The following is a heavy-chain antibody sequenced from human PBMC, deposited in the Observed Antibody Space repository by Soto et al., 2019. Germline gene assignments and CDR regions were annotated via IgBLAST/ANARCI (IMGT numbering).Heavy chain of an antibody. Sequence: SVKVSCKASGGTFSSYAISWVRQAPGQGLEWMGGIIPIFGTANYAQKFQGRVTITADKSTSTAYMELSGLRSEDTAVYYCAKDSSTVTTRAFEYYYGMDVWGQGTTVTVSS. D-gene: IGHD4-4*01. V-gene: IGHV1-69*06. CDR3: AKDSSTVTTRAFEYYYGMDV. CDR2: IIPIFGTA. J-gene: IGHJ6*02. CDR1: GGTFSSYA.